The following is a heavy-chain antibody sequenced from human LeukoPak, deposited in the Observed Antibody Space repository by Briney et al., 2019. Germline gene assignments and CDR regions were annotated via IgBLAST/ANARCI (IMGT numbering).Heavy chain of an antibody. J-gene: IGHJ4*02. CDR3: ARNSGSYYGVDY. V-gene: IGHV4-4*07. CDR2: IYPSGST. Sequence: SETLSLTCTVSGDAISSYYWNWIRQPAGEGLEWIGRIYPSGSTNYNPSLRSRVSMSIDTSKNQFSLKLSSVTAADTAVYYCARNSGSYYGVDYWGQGTLVTVSS. D-gene: IGHD1-26*01. CDR1: GDAISSYY.